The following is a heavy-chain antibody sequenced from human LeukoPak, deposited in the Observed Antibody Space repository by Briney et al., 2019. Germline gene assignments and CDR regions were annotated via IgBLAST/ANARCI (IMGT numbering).Heavy chain of an antibody. D-gene: IGHD3-16*01. CDR3: AKAGWGYQFDY. CDR1: GSTFDDYA. V-gene: IGHV3-9*01. J-gene: IGHJ4*02. Sequence: GGSLRLSCAASGSTFDDYAMHWVRQAPGKGLEWVSGISWNSGSIGYADSVKGRFTISRDNAKNSLYLQMNSLRAEDTALYYCAKAGWGYQFDYWGQGTLVTVSS. CDR2: ISWNSGSI.